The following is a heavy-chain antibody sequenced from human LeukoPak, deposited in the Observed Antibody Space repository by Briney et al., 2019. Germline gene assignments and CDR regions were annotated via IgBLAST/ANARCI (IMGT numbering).Heavy chain of an antibody. J-gene: IGHJ4*02. V-gene: IGHV3-7*01. Sequence: PGGSLRLSCAASGFTFSNYWMSWVRQAPGKRLEWVANIKQDGSEKYYVDSVKGRFTISRDNAKNSLFLQMNSLRAEDTAVYYCASSSGWIIDYWGQGTLVTVSS. CDR1: GFTFSNYW. CDR3: ASSSGWIIDY. CDR2: IKQDGSEK. D-gene: IGHD6-19*01.